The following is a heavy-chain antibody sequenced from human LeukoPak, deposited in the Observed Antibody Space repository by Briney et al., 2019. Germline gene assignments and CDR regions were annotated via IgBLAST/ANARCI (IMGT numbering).Heavy chain of an antibody. CDR2: SSWIEGHT. CDR3: VRSRAASLGYFDF. V-gene: IGHV3-43D*03. Sequence: PGGSLRLSCAVSGFNFNDFALHWDRQVPGKGLEWVAFSSWIEGHTDYLDSVKGRFTISRDNSKNSLTLQMNSLRAEDSALYYCVRSRAASLGYFDFWGQGTLVTVSS. D-gene: IGHD1-26*01. J-gene: IGHJ4*02. CDR1: GFNFNDFA.